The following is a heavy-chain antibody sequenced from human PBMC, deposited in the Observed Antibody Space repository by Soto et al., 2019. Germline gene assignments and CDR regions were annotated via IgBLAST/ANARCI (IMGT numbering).Heavy chain of an antibody. Sequence: ASVKVSCKASGYTFTGYYMHWVRQAPGQGLEWMGWINPNSGGTNYAQKFQGSVTMTRDTSISTAYMELSRLRSDDTAVYYCARVRYDFWSGYFLDYWGQGTLVTVSS. CDR3: ARVRYDFWSGYFLDY. CDR2: INPNSGGT. D-gene: IGHD3-3*01. CDR1: GYTFTGYY. V-gene: IGHV1-2*02. J-gene: IGHJ4*02.